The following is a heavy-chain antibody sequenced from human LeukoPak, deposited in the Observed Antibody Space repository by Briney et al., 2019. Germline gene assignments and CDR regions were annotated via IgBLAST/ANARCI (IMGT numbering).Heavy chain of an antibody. CDR1: GYTFTGYY. D-gene: IGHD4-11*01. Sequence: ASVKVSCKASGYTFTGYYMHWVRQAPGQGLEWMGWINPNSGGTNYAQKFQGRVTMTRDTSISTAYMELSRLRSDDTAVYYCASGSPVTTYYYYMDVWGKGTTVTVSS. V-gene: IGHV1-2*02. J-gene: IGHJ6*03. CDR3: ASGSPVTTYYYYMDV. CDR2: INPNSGGT.